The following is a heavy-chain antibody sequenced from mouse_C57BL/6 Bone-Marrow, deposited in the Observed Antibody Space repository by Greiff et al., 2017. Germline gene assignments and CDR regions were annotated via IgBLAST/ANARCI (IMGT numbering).Heavy chain of an antibody. V-gene: IGHV5-12*01. CDR1: GFTFSDYY. D-gene: IGHD2-2*01. J-gene: IGHJ1*03. CDR2: ISNGGGST. Sequence: DVMLVESGGGLVQPGGSLKLSCAASGFTFSDYYMYWVRQTPEKRLEWVAYISNGGGSTYYPDTVKGRFTISRDNAKNTMYLRMSRLKSEDTAMYYYARSGYGWYFDVWGTGTPVTVAS. CDR3: ARSGYGWYFDV.